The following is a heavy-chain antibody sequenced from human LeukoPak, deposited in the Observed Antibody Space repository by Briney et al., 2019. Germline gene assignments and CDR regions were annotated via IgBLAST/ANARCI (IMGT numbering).Heavy chain of an antibody. V-gene: IGHV3-74*01. D-gene: IGHD3-10*01. CDR1: GFPFSNYW. J-gene: IGHJ4*02. Sequence: PGGSLRLSCEASGFPFSNYWMHWVRQAPGKGLLWVSRISKDGTTTNYADSVKGRFTISRDNSKNTLYLQMNSLRAEDTAVYYCARRPHYGSGHWGQGTLVTVSS. CDR3: ARRPHYGSGH. CDR2: ISKDGTTT.